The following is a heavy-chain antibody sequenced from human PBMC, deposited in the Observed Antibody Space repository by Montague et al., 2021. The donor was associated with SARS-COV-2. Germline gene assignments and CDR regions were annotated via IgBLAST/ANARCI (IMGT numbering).Heavy chain of an antibody. D-gene: IGHD2-15*01. CDR1: GEPISGFF. V-gene: IGHV4-4*07. Sequence: SETLSLPCSVSGEPISGFFWNWIRQPAGKGLEWIGRIYASGGTDYNPSLESRVTMSVDTSKNQFSLKVNSVTAADTAMYYCARGVVAAPPMVDCWGRGTLVTVSS. CDR2: IYASGGT. J-gene: IGHJ4*02. CDR3: ARGVVAAPPMVDC.